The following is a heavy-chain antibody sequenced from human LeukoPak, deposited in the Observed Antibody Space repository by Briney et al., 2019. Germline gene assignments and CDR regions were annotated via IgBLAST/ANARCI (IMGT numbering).Heavy chain of an antibody. CDR1: GGSISSYY. D-gene: IGHD2-21*02. Sequence: SETLSLTCTVSGGSISSYYWSWIRQPPGKGLEWIGYIYYSESTNYNPSLKSRVTISVDTSKNQFSLKLSSVTAADTAVYYCARAGCGGDCPPVWFDPWGQGTLVTVSS. CDR3: ARAGCGGDCPPVWFDP. V-gene: IGHV4-59*01. J-gene: IGHJ5*02. CDR2: IYYSEST.